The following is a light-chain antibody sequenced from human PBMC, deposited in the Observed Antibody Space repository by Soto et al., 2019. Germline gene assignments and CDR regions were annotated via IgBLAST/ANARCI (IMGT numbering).Light chain of an antibody. Sequence: QSVLTQPASVSGSPGQSITISGTGTSKNVGNYNLVSCYQQHLGKALKLVIYEVNKRLSGVFNRFSGSKSGNTASLTISGLQAEDEADYFCCSYTRSSTYVFGTGTKVTVL. V-gene: IGLV2-23*02. CDR2: EVN. CDR1: SKNVGNYNL. J-gene: IGLJ1*01. CDR3: CSYTRSSTYV.